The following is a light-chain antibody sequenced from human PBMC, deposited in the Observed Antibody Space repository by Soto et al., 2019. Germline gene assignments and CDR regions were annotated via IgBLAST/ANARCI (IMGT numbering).Light chain of an antibody. CDR1: SSNIGNNA. CDR2: YDD. Sequence: QSVLTQPPSVSEAPRQRVTISCSGGSSNIGNNAVNWYQQVPGKAPKLLIYYDDLVASGVSDRFSGSKSDTSASLAISVLQSEDEAVYYCAAWDDSLNGWVFGGGTKLTVL. CDR3: AAWDDSLNGWV. J-gene: IGLJ3*02. V-gene: IGLV1-36*01.